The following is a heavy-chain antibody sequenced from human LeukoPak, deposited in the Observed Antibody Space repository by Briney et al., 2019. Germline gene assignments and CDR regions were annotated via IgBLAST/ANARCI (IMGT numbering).Heavy chain of an antibody. V-gene: IGHV3-7*01. D-gene: IGHD2-15*01. CDR1: GFTFSSYW. CDR3: ARAVGSPYYMDV. CDR2: IKPDGGEN. J-gene: IGHJ6*03. Sequence: GGSLRLSCAASGFTFSSYWMSWVRQAPGKGLEWVANIKPDGGENYYVDSVKGRFTISRDNAKNSLYLQMNSLRAEDTAVYYCARAVGSPYYMDVWGKGTTVTVSS.